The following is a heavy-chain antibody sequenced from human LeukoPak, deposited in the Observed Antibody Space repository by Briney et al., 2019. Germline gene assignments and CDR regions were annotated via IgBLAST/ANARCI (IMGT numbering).Heavy chain of an antibody. D-gene: IGHD2-2*01. CDR3: ARVKYQLLLRVDYMDV. CDR1: GGSISSGDYY. CDR2: IYYSGST. V-gene: IGHV4-30-4*01. J-gene: IGHJ6*03. Sequence: SQTLSLTCTVSGGSISSGDYYWSWIRQPPGKGLEWIGYIYYSGSTYYNPSLKSRVTISVDTSKNQFSLKLSSVTAADTAVYYCARVKYQLLLRVDYMDVWGKGTTVTVSS.